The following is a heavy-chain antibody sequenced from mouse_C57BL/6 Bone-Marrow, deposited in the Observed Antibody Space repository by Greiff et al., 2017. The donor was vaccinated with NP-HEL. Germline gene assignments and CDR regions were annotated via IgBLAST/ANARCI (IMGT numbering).Heavy chain of an antibody. CDR1: GYTFTDYE. Sequence: VQLQQSGAELVRPGASVTLSCKASGYTFTDYEMHWVKQTPVHGLEWIGAIDPETGGTAYNQKFKGKAILTADKSSSTAYMELRSLTSEDSAVYYCTRPDYDEWFAYWGQGTLVTVSA. V-gene: IGHV1-15*01. D-gene: IGHD2-4*01. J-gene: IGHJ3*01. CDR2: IDPETGGT. CDR3: TRPDYDEWFAY.